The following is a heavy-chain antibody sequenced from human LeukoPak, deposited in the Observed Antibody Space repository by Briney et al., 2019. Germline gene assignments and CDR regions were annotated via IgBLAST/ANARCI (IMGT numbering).Heavy chain of an antibody. D-gene: IGHD3-9*01. CDR2: VNPKTGGT. CDR1: GYSFTGYY. CDR3: ARDLNANILTGYYVDF. V-gene: IGHV1-2*02. Sequence: ASVKVSCKASGYSFTGYYIHWVRQAPGQGLEWMGSVNPKTGGTNHAQKFQGRATMTRDTSISTAYMELSRLTSDDTAVYYCARDLNANILTGYYVDFWGQGTLVTVSS. J-gene: IGHJ4*02.